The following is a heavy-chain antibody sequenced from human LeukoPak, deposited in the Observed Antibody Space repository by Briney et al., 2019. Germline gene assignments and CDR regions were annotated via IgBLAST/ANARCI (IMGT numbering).Heavy chain of an antibody. J-gene: IGHJ4*02. CDR1: GFTVSSFY. D-gene: IGHD7-27*01. V-gene: IGHV3-53*01. CDR2: IYSADTT. Sequence: GGSLRLSCAASGFTVSSFYMGWVRQAPGKGLEYVSLIYSADTTYYADSVKGRFTISRDNSKNTLFLQINSLRAEDTAMYYCAREASPGVLDYWGQGTLVTVSS. CDR3: AREASPGVLDY.